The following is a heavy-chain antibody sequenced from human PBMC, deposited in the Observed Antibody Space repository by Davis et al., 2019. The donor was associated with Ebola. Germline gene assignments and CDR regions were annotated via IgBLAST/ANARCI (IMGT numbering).Heavy chain of an antibody. CDR1: GYTFTSYY. J-gene: IGHJ4*02. CDR3: ARGGSSGWPFKFDY. Sequence: ASSKVSCNASGYTFTSYYMHCVRHAPPQGLEWMGIIIPSGGSTSYAQKFEGRVTMTSDTSTSTVYMVLSSLRSEDTAVYYCARGGSSGWPFKFDYWGQGTLVTVSS. D-gene: IGHD6-19*01. V-gene: IGHV1-46*01. CDR2: IIPSGGST.